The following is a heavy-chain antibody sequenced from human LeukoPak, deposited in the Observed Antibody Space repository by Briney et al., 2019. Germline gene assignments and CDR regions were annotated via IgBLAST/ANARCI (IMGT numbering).Heavy chain of an antibody. CDR3: ARVVRGYFDWFSEGWSCFDI. J-gene: IGHJ3*02. V-gene: IGHV1-8*02. D-gene: IGHD3-9*01. Sequence: ASVKVSCKASGYTFTGYYMHWVRQATGQGLEWMGWMNPNSGNTGYAQKFQGRVTMTRNTSISTAYMELSSLRSEDTAVYYCARVVRGYFDWFSEGWSCFDIWGQGTMVTVSS. CDR2: MNPNSGNT. CDR1: GYTFTGYY.